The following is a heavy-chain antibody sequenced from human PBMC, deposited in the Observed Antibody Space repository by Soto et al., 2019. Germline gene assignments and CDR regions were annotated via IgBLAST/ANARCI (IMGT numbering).Heavy chain of an antibody. Sequence: QVQVMQSGAEVKKPGASVKVSCKASGYTFTSYGISWVRQAPGQGLEWMGWISTYNGNTNYAQKLQGRVTMTTDTSTSTAYMELRRLRSDDTAVYYCGRDLYQSVFYYGMDVWGQGTTVTVSS. V-gene: IGHV1-18*01. D-gene: IGHD2-2*01. CDR2: ISTYNGNT. J-gene: IGHJ6*02. CDR1: GYTFTSYG. CDR3: GRDLYQSVFYYGMDV.